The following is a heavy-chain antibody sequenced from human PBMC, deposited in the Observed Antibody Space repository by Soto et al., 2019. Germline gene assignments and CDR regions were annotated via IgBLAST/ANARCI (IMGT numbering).Heavy chain of an antibody. CDR3: TRSGGNYSFGY. CDR1: GFTLSGSA. CDR2: IRSKTHSYAT. J-gene: IGHJ4*02. V-gene: IGHV3-73*02. D-gene: IGHD1-26*01. Sequence: EVQLVESGGGLVQPGESLKLSCAASGFTLSGSAVHWVRQASGKGLEWVGRIRSKTHSYATEYIASVKGRFTMSRDDSNNTAYLPMNGLKTDDTAVYYCTRSGGNYSFGYWGQGTLVTVSS.